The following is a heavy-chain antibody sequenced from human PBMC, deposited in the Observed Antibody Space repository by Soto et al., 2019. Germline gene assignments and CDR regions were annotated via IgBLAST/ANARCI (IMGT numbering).Heavy chain of an antibody. Sequence: SQTLSLTCAISGDSVSRNSAAWNWIRQSPSRGLEWLGRTYYRSKWYNEYAGSVKRRITINPDTSKNQFALQLNSVTREGTAVYFSARVSCGGYYPVIDYWGQGTLVTGSS. CDR3: ARVSCGGYYPVIDY. CDR1: GDSVSRNSAA. V-gene: IGHV6-1*01. D-gene: IGHD1-26*01. J-gene: IGHJ4*02. CDR2: TYYRSKWYN.